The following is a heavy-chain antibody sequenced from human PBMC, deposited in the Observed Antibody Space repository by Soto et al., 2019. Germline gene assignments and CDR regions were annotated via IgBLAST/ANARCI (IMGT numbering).Heavy chain of an antibody. D-gene: IGHD2-2*01. CDR3: ARYCSSTSCYGIGWFDP. CDR2: INAGNGNT. V-gene: IGHV1-3*01. J-gene: IGHJ5*02. CDR1: GYTFTSYA. Sequence: ASVKVSCKASGYTFTSYAMHWVRQAPGQRLEWMGWINAGNGNTKYSQKFQGRVTITRDTSASTAYMELSSLRSEDTAVYYCARYCSSTSCYGIGWFDPWGQGTLVTVSS.